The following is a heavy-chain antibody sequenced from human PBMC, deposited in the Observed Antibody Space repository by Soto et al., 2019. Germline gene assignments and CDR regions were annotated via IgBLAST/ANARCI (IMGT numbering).Heavy chain of an antibody. CDR2: ISYDGSNK. CDR3: ASPSIGPSGSYYIDY. D-gene: IGHD3-10*01. J-gene: IGHJ4*02. Sequence: GGSLRLSCAASGFTFSSYAMHWVRQAPGKGLEWVAVISYDGSNKYYADSVKGRFTISRDNSKNTLYLQMNSLRAEDTAVYYCASPSIGPSGSYYIDYWGQGTLVTVSS. V-gene: IGHV3-30-3*01. CDR1: GFTFSSYA.